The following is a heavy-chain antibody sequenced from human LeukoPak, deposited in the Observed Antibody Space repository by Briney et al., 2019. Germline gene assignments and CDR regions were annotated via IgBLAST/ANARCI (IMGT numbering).Heavy chain of an antibody. Sequence: ASVKVSCKVSGYTLTELSMHWVRQAPGKGLEWMGGFDPEDGETIYAQKFQGRVTMTEDTSTDTAYMELSSLRSEDTAVYYCATALRDSSGYDAFDIWGQGTMVTVSS. J-gene: IGHJ3*02. V-gene: IGHV1-24*01. CDR2: FDPEDGET. CDR1: GYTLTELS. CDR3: ATALRDSSGYDAFDI. D-gene: IGHD3-22*01.